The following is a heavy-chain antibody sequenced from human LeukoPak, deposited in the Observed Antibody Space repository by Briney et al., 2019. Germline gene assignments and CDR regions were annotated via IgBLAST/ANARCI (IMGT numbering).Heavy chain of an antibody. CDR3: AKVFEVRGARRPKDY. Sequence: GRSLRLSCAASGFTFSDYGMHWVCQAPGKGLEWVALISYDGGNKFYADSVRDRFTISRDNSKNTLFLQTNSLRIEDTAVYYCAKVFEVRGARRPKDYWGQGTLVIVSS. V-gene: IGHV3-30*18. J-gene: IGHJ4*02. D-gene: IGHD3-10*01. CDR2: ISYDGGNK. CDR1: GFTFSDYG.